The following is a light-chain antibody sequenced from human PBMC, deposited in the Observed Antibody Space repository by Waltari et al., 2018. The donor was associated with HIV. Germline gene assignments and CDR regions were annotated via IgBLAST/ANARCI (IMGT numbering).Light chain of an antibody. Sequence: DIPMTQSPSSVSASVGGRVTIHCRASQEISTCLAWYQQRPGKAPKLLIYVASTLQSGVPSRFSGSGSGTDFTLTISSLQTEDFATYYCQQTHSFPWTFGQGTKVEIK. CDR3: QQTHSFPWT. CDR1: QEISTC. V-gene: IGKV1-12*01. J-gene: IGKJ1*01. CDR2: VAS.